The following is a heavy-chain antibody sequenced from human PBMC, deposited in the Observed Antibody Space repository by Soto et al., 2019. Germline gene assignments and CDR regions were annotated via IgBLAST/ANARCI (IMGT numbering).Heavy chain of an antibody. J-gene: IGHJ6*02. CDR3: AKEFGWELQLSHPYYNSGMDV. Sequence: QVQLVESGGGVVQPGRSLRLSCAASGFTFRRYGMHWVRQAPGKGLEWVALTSFDGSNKYYADSVRGRFTISSDNSKSTLYLQMDILRPEDTAVYYCAKEFGWELQLSHPYYNSGMDVWGQGTTVTVSS. D-gene: IGHD1-1*01. CDR2: TSFDGSNK. V-gene: IGHV3-30*18. CDR1: GFTFRRYG.